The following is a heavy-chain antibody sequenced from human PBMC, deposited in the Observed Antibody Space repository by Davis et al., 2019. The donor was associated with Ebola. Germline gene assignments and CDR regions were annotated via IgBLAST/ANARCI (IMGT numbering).Heavy chain of an antibody. V-gene: IGHV3-49*02. CDR3: ARDDSPDPY. D-gene: IGHD3-22*01. CDR2: VRSNAYGMTT. Sequence: GESLKISCSASGFTFGYYSMSWVRQAPGKGLEWLGFVRSNAYGMTTEYAACVEGRFTISRDDSKSIAYLQMSSLKIEDTALYYCARDDSPDPYWGQGTLVTVSS. CDR1: GFTFGYYS. J-gene: IGHJ4*02.